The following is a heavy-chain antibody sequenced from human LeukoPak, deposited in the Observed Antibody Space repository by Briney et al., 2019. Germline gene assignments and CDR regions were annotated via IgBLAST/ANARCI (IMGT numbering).Heavy chain of an antibody. CDR1: GGTFSSYA. CDR3: ARRRYCSSTSCYFHNYYYYYGMDV. V-gene: IGHV1-69*13. Sequence: ASVKVSCKASGGTFSSYAISWVRQVPGQGLEWMGGIIPIFGTANYAQKFQGRVTITADESTSTAYMELSSLRSEDTAVYYCARRRYCSSTSCYFHNYYYYYGMDVWGQGTTVTVSS. CDR2: IIPIFGTA. D-gene: IGHD2-2*01. J-gene: IGHJ6*02.